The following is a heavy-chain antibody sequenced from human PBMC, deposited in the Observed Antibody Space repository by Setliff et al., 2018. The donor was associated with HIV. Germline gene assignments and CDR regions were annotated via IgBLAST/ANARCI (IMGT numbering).Heavy chain of an antibody. CDR1: GYRFTDYW. D-gene: IGHD6-25*01. Sequence: PGESLKISCRGSGYRFTDYWIGWVRQMPGKGLEWVGVIHPGDSDTRYNPSFQGQVAISADKSTSTAYLQWSSLKASDTAMYYCARRLYSSEAFDPWGQGTLVTVSS. V-gene: IGHV5-51*01. J-gene: IGHJ5*02. CDR2: IHPGDSDT. CDR3: ARRLYSSEAFDP.